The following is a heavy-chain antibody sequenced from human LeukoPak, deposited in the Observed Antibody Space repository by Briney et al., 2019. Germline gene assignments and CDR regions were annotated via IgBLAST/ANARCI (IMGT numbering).Heavy chain of an antibody. Sequence: ESGPTLVKPTQALTLTCSFSGFSLSTSGVGVGWIRQPPGKALEWLAFIYWDDDKRYSPSLKSRLTITKDTSKNQVVLTMTNMDPVDTATYYCARYRSSSPTALTFDYWGQGTLVTVSS. CDR1: GFSLSTSGVG. J-gene: IGHJ4*02. CDR3: ARYRSSSPTALTFDY. V-gene: IGHV2-5*02. D-gene: IGHD6-13*01. CDR2: IYWDDDK.